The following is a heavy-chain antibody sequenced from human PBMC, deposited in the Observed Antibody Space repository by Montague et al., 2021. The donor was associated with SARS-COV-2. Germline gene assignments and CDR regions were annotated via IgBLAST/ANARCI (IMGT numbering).Heavy chain of an antibody. CDR3: AVVDILTGYSLNY. CDR1: HGSTSGSSYY. Sequence: SETLSLTCTVSHGSTSGSSYYWGWIRQPPGKGLEWIGGIYHTGRTYNNPSLKSRVTLSVDTSRNQFSLKVSSVTAAETAMYYCAVVDILTGYSLNYWGQGTLVTVSS. D-gene: IGHD3-9*01. CDR2: IYHTGRT. J-gene: IGHJ4*02. V-gene: IGHV4-39*01.